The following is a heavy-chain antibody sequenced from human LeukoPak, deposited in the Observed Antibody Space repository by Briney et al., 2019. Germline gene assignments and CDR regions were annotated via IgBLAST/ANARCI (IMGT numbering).Heavy chain of an antibody. D-gene: IGHD3-22*01. J-gene: IGHJ3*02. Sequence: SETLSLTCTVSGGSISSYYWSWIRQPPGKGLEWIGYIYYSGSTNYNPSLKSRVTISVDTSKNQFSLKLSSVTAADTAVYYCARDRGVVVNHDAFDIWGQGTMVTVSS. CDR2: IYYSGST. CDR1: GGSISSYY. CDR3: ARDRGVVVNHDAFDI. V-gene: IGHV4-59*01.